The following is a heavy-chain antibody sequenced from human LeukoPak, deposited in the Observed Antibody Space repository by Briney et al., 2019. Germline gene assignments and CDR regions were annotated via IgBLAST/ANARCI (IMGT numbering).Heavy chain of an antibody. CDR3: AKDELWFGESQLYFNY. CDR1: GFTFSTYA. V-gene: IGHV3-23*01. D-gene: IGHD3-10*01. Sequence: GGSLRLSCAASGFTFSTYAMSWVRQAPGRGLEWVSTISGNGGSTFYTDSVKGRFTISRDNSQSTLYLHLHNLRAEDTAVYYCAKDELWFGESQLYFNYWGQGTLVTVSS. J-gene: IGHJ4*02. CDR2: ISGNGGST.